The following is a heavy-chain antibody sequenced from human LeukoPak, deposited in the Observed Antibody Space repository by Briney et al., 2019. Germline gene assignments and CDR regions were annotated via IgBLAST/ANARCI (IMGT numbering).Heavy chain of an antibody. D-gene: IGHD5-18*01. CDR2: ISYDGSNK. V-gene: IGHV3-30*18. CDR3: AKDRTAMATPYFDY. Sequence: GRSLILSCAASGFTFSSYGMHWVRQAPGKGLEWVAVISYDGSNKYYADSAKGRFTISRDNSKNTLYLQMNSLRAEDTAVYYCAKDRTAMATPYFDYWGQGTLVTVSS. CDR1: GFTFSSYG. J-gene: IGHJ4*02.